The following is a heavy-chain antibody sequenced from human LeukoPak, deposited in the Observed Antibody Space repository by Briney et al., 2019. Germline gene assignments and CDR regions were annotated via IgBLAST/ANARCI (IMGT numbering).Heavy chain of an antibody. D-gene: IGHD3-22*01. Sequence: SVKVSCKASGGTFSSYAISWVRQAPGQGLEWMGGIIPIFGTANYAQKFQGRVTITTDESTSTAYMELSSLRSEDTAVYYCARAPYYYDSSGYSDYWGQGTLVTVSS. CDR2: IIPIFGTA. CDR3: ARAPYYYDSSGYSDY. J-gene: IGHJ4*02. V-gene: IGHV1-69*05. CDR1: GGTFSSYA.